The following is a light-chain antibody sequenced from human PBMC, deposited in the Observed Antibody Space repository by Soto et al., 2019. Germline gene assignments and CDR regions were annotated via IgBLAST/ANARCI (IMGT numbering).Light chain of an antibody. CDR2: EVN. J-gene: IGLJ1*01. CDR3: SSHGGNSPYV. V-gene: IGLV2-8*01. Sequence: QSVLTQPPSASGSPGQSVAISCTGTTSDIGGYVYVSWYQQHPGKAPKLMIYEVNKRPSGVPDRFSGSKSGNTASLTVSGLQAEDEADYYCSSHGGNSPYVFGTGTKVTVL. CDR1: TSDIGGYVY.